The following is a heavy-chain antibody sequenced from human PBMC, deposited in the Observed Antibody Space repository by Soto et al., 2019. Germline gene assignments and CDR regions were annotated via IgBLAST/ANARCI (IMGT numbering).Heavy chain of an antibody. Sequence: EVQLVESGGGLIQPGGSLRLSCAASGFTVSSNYMSWVRQAPGKGLEWVSVIYSGGSTYYADSVKGRFTISRDNSKNTLYLQMNSLRAEDTAVYYWARVVVGATYNPYYYGMDVWGQGTTVTVSS. CDR1: GFTVSSNY. J-gene: IGHJ6*02. CDR3: ARVVVGATYNPYYYGMDV. CDR2: IYSGGST. D-gene: IGHD1-26*01. V-gene: IGHV3-53*01.